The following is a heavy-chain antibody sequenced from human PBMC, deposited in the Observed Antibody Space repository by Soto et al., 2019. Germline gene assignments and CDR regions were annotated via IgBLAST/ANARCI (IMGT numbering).Heavy chain of an antibody. CDR2: IWYDGSNK. D-gene: IGHD1-1*01. CDR1: GFTFSSYG. CDR3: ARDLEYRVPGYYFDY. Sequence: GGSLRLSCAASGFTFSSYGMHWVRQAPGKGLEWVAVIWYDGSNKYYADSVKGRFTISRDNSKNTLYLQMNSLRAEDTAVYYCARDLEYRVPGYYFDYWGQGTLVTVSS. J-gene: IGHJ4*02. V-gene: IGHV3-33*01.